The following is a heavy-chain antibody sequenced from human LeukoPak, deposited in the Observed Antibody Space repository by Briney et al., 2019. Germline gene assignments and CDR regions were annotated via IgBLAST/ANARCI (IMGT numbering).Heavy chain of an antibody. CDR1: GFTFSSYE. J-gene: IGHJ5*02. Sequence: GGSQRLSCAASGFTFSSYEMNWVRQAPGKGLEGVSYISSSGRTISCADSVKGRFTLSTDNAKNALYLQMNSLRAEDTANYYCARGANWFDPWGQG. CDR2: ISSSGRTI. CDR3: ARGANWFDP. V-gene: IGHV3-48*03.